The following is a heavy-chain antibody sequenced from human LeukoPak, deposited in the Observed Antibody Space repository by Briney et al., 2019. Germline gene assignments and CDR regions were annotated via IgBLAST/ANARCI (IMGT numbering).Heavy chain of an antibody. D-gene: IGHD3-22*01. Sequence: GGSLRLSCAASGFTFSTYGMNWVRQAPGEGLEWVSSISPSSYINYADSLKGRFTISRDNAKNSLYLQMNSLRVEDTAVYYCAREYYDSSGYSHDAFDIWGQGTVVTVS. CDR1: GFTFSTYG. J-gene: IGHJ3*02. CDR2: ISPSSYI. CDR3: AREYYDSSGYSHDAFDI. V-gene: IGHV3-21*01.